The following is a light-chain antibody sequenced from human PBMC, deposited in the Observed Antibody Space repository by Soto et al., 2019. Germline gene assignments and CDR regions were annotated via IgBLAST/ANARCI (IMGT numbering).Light chain of an antibody. Sequence: DIQMTQSPSSLSASVGDRVTITCRASQGISNYLAWYQQKPGKVPKLLIYAASTLQSGVPSRFSGSGSGTDFTLTISSLQPEDVATYYCQKYNSAPRTVCQGTRLEIK. CDR3: QKYNSAPRT. V-gene: IGKV1-27*01. CDR2: AAS. J-gene: IGKJ5*01. CDR1: QGISNY.